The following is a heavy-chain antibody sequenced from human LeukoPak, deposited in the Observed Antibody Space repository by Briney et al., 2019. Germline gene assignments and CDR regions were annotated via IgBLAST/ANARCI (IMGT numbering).Heavy chain of an antibody. V-gene: IGHV4-34*01. Sequence: PSETLSLTCAVYGGSFSGYYWSWIRQPPGKGLEWIGEINHSGSTNYNPSLKSRVTISVDTSKNQFSLKLSSVTAADTAVYYSALRMVRGVIKIWGQGTLVTVSS. CDR1: GGSFSGYY. CDR2: INHSGST. J-gene: IGHJ4*02. D-gene: IGHD3-10*01. CDR3: ALRMVRGVIKI.